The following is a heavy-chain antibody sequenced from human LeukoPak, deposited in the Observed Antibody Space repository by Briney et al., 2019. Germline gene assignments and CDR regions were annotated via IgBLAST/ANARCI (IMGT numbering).Heavy chain of an antibody. Sequence: PGGSLRLSCAASGFTFSSYALSWVRQAPGKGLEWVSAISGSGSYTYYADSVKGRFTISRDNSKNTVYLQMNSLRAEDTAVYYCVKYISGWYLDSWGQGTLVTVSS. V-gene: IGHV3-23*01. D-gene: IGHD6-19*01. CDR2: ISGSGSYT. J-gene: IGHJ4*02. CDR1: GFTFSSYA. CDR3: VKYISGWYLDS.